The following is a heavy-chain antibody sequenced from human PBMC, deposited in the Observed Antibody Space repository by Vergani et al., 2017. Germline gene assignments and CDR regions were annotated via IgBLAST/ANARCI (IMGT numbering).Heavy chain of an antibody. D-gene: IGHD6-13*01. CDR1: GFSFSGYW. Sequence: EVQLVESGGGLIHPGGSLRLSCEGSGFSFSGYWMHWVRQSPEKGLVWVSGVSWNSETIRYADSVKGRFTISRDNAKSSLYLQMDSLRPEDTAHYYCAKGQQLVFFSVDVWGIGTSVTVTA. V-gene: IGHV3-74*01. CDR3: AKGQQLVFFSVDV. CDR2: VSWNSETI. J-gene: IGHJ6*04.